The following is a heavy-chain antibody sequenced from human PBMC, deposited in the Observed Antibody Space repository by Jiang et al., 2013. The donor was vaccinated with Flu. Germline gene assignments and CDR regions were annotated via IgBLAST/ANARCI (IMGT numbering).Heavy chain of an antibody. D-gene: IGHD5-18*01. J-gene: IGHJ4*02. V-gene: IGHV4-59*01. CDR1: GGSISSYY. CDR3: ARAWGYSYGLSHGYYFDY. Sequence: PGLVKPSETLSLTCTVSGGSISSYYWSWIRQPPGKGLEWIGYIYYSGSTNYNPSLKSRVTISVDTSKNQFSLKLSSVTAADTAVYYCARAWGYSYGLSHGYYFDYWGQGTLVTVSS. CDR2: IYYSGST.